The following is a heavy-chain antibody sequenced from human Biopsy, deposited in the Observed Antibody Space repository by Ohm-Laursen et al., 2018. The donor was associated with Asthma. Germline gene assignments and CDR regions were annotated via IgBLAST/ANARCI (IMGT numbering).Heavy chain of an antibody. CDR1: GFTFSSYW. Sequence: SLRLSCAASGFTFSSYWMHWVRQAPGKGLVWVSRINTDGRTTSYADSVKGRFTISRDNAKLYLQMNSLRDEGTAVYYCTRGGLEPFDYWGQGTLVTVSS. CDR3: TRGGLEPFDY. J-gene: IGHJ4*02. D-gene: IGHD1-1*01. CDR2: INTDGRTT. V-gene: IGHV3-74*01.